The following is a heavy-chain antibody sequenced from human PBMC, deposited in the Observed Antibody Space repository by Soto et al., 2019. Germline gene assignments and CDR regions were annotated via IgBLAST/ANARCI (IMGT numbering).Heavy chain of an antibody. CDR3: ARGGIVVVTAPDY. Sequence: EVQLVESGGGLVKPGGSLRLSCAASGFTFSSYSMTWVRQAPGQGLEWVSSISSSSTYIYYADSMKGRFTISRDNAKNSLYLQMNSLRAEDTAVYYCARGGIVVVTAPDYWGQGSLVTVSS. CDR2: ISSSSTYI. D-gene: IGHD2-21*02. V-gene: IGHV3-21*01. CDR1: GFTFSSYS. J-gene: IGHJ4*02.